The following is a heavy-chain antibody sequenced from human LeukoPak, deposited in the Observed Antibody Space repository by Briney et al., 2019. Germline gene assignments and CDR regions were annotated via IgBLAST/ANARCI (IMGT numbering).Heavy chain of an antibody. D-gene: IGHD2-2*01. CDR1: GGSLSSYY. CDR2: IYYSGST. J-gene: IGHJ3*02. CDR3: ARDRDYCSSTSKCYDDAFDI. Sequence: SETLSLTCTVSGGSLSSYYWSWIRQPPGKGLEWIGYIYYSGSTNYNPSLKSRVTISVDTSKNQSSLKLSSVTAADTAVYYCARDRDYCSSTSKCYDDAFDIWGQGTMVTVSS. V-gene: IGHV4-59*01.